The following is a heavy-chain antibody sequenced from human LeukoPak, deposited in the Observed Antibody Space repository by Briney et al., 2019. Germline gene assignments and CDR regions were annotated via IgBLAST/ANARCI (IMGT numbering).Heavy chain of an antibody. J-gene: IGHJ4*02. CDR2: ISSSSSYI. V-gene: IGHV3-21*01. Sequence: GGSLRLSCAASGFTFSSYSMNWVRQAPGKGLEWVSSISSSSSYIYYADSVKGRFTISRDNAKNSLYLQMNSLRAEDTAVYYCARERVGVDYGDYIDYWGQGTLVTVSS. CDR1: GFTFSSYS. CDR3: ARERVGVDYGDYIDY. D-gene: IGHD4-17*01.